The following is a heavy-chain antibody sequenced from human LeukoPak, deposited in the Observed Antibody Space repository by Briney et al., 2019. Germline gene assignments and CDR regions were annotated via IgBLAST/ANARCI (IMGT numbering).Heavy chain of an antibody. CDR3: ARRAYSYGDFDY. J-gene: IGHJ4*02. CDR1: GGSISSYY. D-gene: IGHD5-18*01. V-gene: IGHV4-59*08. Sequence: SETLSLTCTVSGGSISSYYWCWIRQPPGKGLQWIGYIYYTGSTNYNPSLKSRVTISVDTSKNQFSLKLSSVTAADTAVYYCARRAYSYGDFDYWGQGTLVTVSS. CDR2: IYYTGST.